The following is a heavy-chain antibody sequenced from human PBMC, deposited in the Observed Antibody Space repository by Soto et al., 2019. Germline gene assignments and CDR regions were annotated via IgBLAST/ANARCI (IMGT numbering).Heavy chain of an antibody. J-gene: IGHJ6*02. CDR3: AREARFLEWLLGPLVLYYYYYGMDV. V-gene: IGHV1-69*13. CDR2: IIPTFGTA. D-gene: IGHD3-3*01. Sequence: SVKVSCKASGGTFSSYAISWVRQAPGQGLEWMGGIIPTFGTANYAQKFQGRVTITADESTSTAYMELSSLRSEDTAVYYCAREARFLEWLLGPLVLYYYYYGMDVWGQGTTVTVS. CDR1: GGTFSSYA.